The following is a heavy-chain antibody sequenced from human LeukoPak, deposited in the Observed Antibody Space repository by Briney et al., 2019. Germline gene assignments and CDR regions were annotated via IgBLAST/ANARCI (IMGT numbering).Heavy chain of an antibody. CDR3: ARERDFSSSSGPIDY. J-gene: IGHJ4*02. V-gene: IGHV3-11*04. CDR1: GFTFIDYY. Sequence: GGSLRLSCAASGFTFIDYYMTWIRQAPGKGLEWVSYISSSGIAIYYADSVKGRFTISRDDAKNSVYLQKNSLRAEDTAVYYCARERDFSSSSGPIDYWGQGTLVTVSS. D-gene: IGHD6-6*01. CDR2: ISSSGIAI.